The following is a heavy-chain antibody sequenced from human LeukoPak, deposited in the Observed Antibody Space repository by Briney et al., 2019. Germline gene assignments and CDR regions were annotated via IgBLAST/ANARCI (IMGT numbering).Heavy chain of an antibody. J-gene: IGHJ5*02. CDR3: ASLGGYCSSTSCYADWFDP. CDR2: IFPVDSDT. Sequence: PGECLKISCKGSGYSFTSYWIGWVRQMPEKGLEWMGLIFPVDSDTRYSPSFQGQVTISADKSISTAYLQWSSLKASDTAMYYCASLGGYCSSTSCYADWFDPWGQGTLVTVSS. V-gene: IGHV5-51*03. CDR1: GYSFTSYW. D-gene: IGHD2-2*01.